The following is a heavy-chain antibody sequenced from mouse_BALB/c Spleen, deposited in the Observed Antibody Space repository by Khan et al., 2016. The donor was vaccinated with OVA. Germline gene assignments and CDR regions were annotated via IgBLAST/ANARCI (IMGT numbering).Heavy chain of an antibody. D-gene: IGHD2-14*01. CDR1: GDSITSDY. CDR2: LTYIGST. Sequence: EVQLQESGPSLVKPSQTLSLTCSVTGDSITSDYWNWIRKFPGNKLEYIGYLTYIGSTYYNPSRKSRISITRATSKNHYYLQFNPVTTEDTATYYCARGTQNWGQGTSVTVSS. CDR3: ARGTQN. V-gene: IGHV3-8*02. J-gene: IGHJ4*01.